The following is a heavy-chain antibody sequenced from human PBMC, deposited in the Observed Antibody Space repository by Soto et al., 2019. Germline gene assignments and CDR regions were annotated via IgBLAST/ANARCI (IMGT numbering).Heavy chain of an antibody. CDR2: MSYDGSRQ. J-gene: IGHJ4*02. Sequence: QVHLVESGGGVVQPGTSLRLSCAASGFPFGSHAMHWVRQAPGKGLEWVAVMSYDGSRQYYADSVKGRFTISRDNPTNTLYLQMNNLRPEDTAVYYCAKPPMMVSHTDSNYFDYWGRGTLVAVSS. D-gene: IGHD2-8*01. V-gene: IGHV3-30*18. CDR1: GFPFGSHA. CDR3: AKPPMMVSHTDSNYFDY.